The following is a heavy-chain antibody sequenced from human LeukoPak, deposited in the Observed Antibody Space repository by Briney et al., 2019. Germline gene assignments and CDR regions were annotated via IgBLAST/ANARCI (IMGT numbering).Heavy chain of an antibody. J-gene: IGHJ3*02. CDR1: GYTFSSYA. V-gene: IGHV1-69*04. Sequence: ASVKVSCKASGYTFSSYAISWVRQAPGQGLEWMGRIIPILGIANYAQKFQGRVTITADKSTSTAYMELSSLRSEDTAVYYCARGDYYGSGPLGAFDIWGQGTMVTVSS. CDR3: ARGDYYGSGPLGAFDI. D-gene: IGHD3-10*01. CDR2: IIPILGIA.